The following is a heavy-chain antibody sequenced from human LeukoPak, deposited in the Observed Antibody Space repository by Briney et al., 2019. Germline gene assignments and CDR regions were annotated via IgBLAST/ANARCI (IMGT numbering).Heavy chain of an antibody. CDR2: INHSGST. CDR1: GGSFSGYY. D-gene: IGHD5-12*01. J-gene: IGHJ4*02. Sequence: PSETLSLTCAVYGGSFSGYYWSWIRQPPGKGLEWIGEINHSGSTNYNPSLTSRVTISVDTSKNQFSLKQSSVPAADTAVYYCARTKWLRSPRYYFDYWGQGTLVTVSS. V-gene: IGHV4-34*01. CDR3: ARTKWLRSPRYYFDY.